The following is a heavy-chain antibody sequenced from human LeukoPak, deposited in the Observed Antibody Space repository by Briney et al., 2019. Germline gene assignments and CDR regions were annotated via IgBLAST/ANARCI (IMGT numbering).Heavy chain of an antibody. V-gene: IGHV4-59*12. CDR1: GVSLSSYY. Sequence: PSETLSLTCTVSGVSLSSYYWSWIRQPPGKGLEWIGYIYYSGTTYYNPSLKSRVTISVDTSKNQFFLKLSSVTAADTAVYYCARGLNSGSNWFVPWGQRTLVTVSS. CDR3: ARGLNSGSNWFVP. D-gene: IGHD1-7*01. J-gene: IGHJ5*02. CDR2: IYYSGTT.